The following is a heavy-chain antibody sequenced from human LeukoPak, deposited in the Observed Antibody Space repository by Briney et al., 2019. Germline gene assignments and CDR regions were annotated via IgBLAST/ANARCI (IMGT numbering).Heavy chain of an antibody. CDR2: FHYSGNT. Sequence: SSETLSLTCTVSGGSISSSNYFWGWIRQPPGKGLDWIGSFHYSGNTHYNPSLKSRVTISVDTSKNQFSLKLNSVTAADTAVYYCARVADVYFYFYYMDVWGKGTTVTVSS. V-gene: IGHV4-39*07. CDR3: ARVADVYFYFYYMDV. CDR1: GGSISSSNYF. J-gene: IGHJ6*03.